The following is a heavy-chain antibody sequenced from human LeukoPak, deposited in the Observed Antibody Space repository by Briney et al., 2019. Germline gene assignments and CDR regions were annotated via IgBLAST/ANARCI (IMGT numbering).Heavy chain of an antibody. CDR3: ARHYGP. V-gene: IGHV4-34*01. D-gene: IGHD3-16*01. CDR2: INHSGSL. J-gene: IGHJ5*02. Sequence: SETLSLTCAVYGGFFSGYSWNWIRQPPGKGLEWIGEINHSGSLNYNPSLKSRVTILVDTSKKQFSLKLNSVTAADTAVYYCARHYGPWGQGTLVTVSS. CDR1: GGFFSGYS.